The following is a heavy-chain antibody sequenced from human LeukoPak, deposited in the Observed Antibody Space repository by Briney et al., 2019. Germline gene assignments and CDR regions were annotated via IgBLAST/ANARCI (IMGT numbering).Heavy chain of an antibody. V-gene: IGHV4-59*08. CDR3: ARSREEHWVATKYYIDY. Sequence: SETLSLTCSVSGGPISSYYWSWIRQPPGKGLEWVAYISYSGNTNYNPSLKSRVTISVDTSKNQFSLRLSSVTAADTAVYYCARSREEHWVATKYYIDYWGQGTPVIVTS. CDR1: GGPISSYY. D-gene: IGHD5-24*01. J-gene: IGHJ4*02. CDR2: ISYSGNT.